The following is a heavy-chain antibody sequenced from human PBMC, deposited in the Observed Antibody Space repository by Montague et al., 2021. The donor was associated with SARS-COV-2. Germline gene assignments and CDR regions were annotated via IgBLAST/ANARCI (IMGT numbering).Heavy chain of an antibody. CDR2: YYSGTT. Sequence: YYSGTTFINPSLESRVTISVDASKDQFSLNLTSVTAADTAVYYCARPLVRGVPKAFDIWGQGALVIVSS. V-gene: IGHV4-39*01. CDR3: ARPLVRGVPKAFDI. J-gene: IGHJ3*02. D-gene: IGHD3-10*01.